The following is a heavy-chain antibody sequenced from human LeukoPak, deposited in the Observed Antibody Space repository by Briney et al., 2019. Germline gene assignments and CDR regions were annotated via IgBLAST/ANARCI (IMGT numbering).Heavy chain of an antibody. Sequence: SETLSLTCVVSGYSITSGYYWGWVRQPPGRGLEWIGSIFRSGSTYYNPSLKSRVTISLDTSKNQFSLKLNSVTAADTAVYYCARSYYYNSGSPFDPWGQGTLVTVSP. V-gene: IGHV4-38-2*01. CDR3: ARSYYYNSGSPFDP. CDR2: IFRSGST. J-gene: IGHJ5*02. D-gene: IGHD3-10*01. CDR1: GYSITSGYY.